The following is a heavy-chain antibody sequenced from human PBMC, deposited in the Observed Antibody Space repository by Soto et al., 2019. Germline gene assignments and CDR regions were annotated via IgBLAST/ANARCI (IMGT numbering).Heavy chain of an antibody. CDR2: IYSGGYT. CDR3: ASERGGGGY. D-gene: IGHD3-10*01. J-gene: IGHJ4*02. V-gene: IGHV3-53*01. CDR1: GFTVSNNY. Sequence: EVQLVESGGGLIQPGGSLRLSCAVSGFTVSNNYMSWVRQAPGKGLEGVSVIYSGGYTAYGDSVKGRFTISRDNSKNTLSLKINGLSAADRAVFYGASERGGGGYWGQGTLVTVSS.